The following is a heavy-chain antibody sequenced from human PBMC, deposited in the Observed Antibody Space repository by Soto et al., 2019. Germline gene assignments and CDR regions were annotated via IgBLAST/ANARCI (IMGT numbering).Heavy chain of an antibody. CDR3: TRMDTYYYDSSGPIFDS. CDR2: VFHSGRT. D-gene: IGHD3-22*01. CDR1: GGSMGGYY. J-gene: IGHJ4*02. V-gene: IGHV4-59*12. Sequence: SETLCLTYTVSGGSMGGYYWSWIRQPPGKGLEWIGYVFHSGRTNYNPSLKSRVTISVDTSQNQFSLKLSSVTAADTAVYYCTRMDTYYYDSSGPIFDSWGQGTLVTVSS.